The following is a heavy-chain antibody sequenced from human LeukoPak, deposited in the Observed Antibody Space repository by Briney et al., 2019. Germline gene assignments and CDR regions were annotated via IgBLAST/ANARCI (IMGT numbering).Heavy chain of an antibody. CDR1: GGTFSSYA. D-gene: IGHD3-16*01. V-gene: IGHV1-69*13. J-gene: IGHJ4*02. CDR3: ARDRRGGATETTFDY. CDR2: IIPIFGTA. Sequence: SVKVSCKASGGTFSSYAISWVRQAPGQGLEWMGGIIPIFGTANYAQMFRGRVTITADESTSTAYMELSSLRSEDTAVYYCARDRRGGATETTFDYWGQGTLVTVSS.